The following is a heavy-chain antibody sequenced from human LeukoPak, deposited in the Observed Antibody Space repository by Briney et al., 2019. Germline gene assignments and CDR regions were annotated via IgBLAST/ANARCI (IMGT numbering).Heavy chain of an antibody. CDR2: ISSTGRT. CDR3: AKGAGPPWFDP. J-gene: IGHJ5*02. Sequence: PSETLSLTCTVSGGSISSDTYFWSWIRQPAGKGLEWIGRISSTGRTDYNPSLTSRVTISVDTSKNQLSMKLSSVTAAGTAVYYCAKGAGPPWFDPWGQGTLVTVSS. D-gene: IGHD6-19*01. V-gene: IGHV4-61*02. CDR1: GGSISSDTYF.